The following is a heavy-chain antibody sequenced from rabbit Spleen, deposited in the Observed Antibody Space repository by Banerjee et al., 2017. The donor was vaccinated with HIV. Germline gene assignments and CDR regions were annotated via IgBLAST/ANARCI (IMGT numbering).Heavy chain of an antibody. V-gene: IGHV1S45*01. J-gene: IGHJ4*01. CDR3: ARWASSDGYFDL. CDR2: SYAGSTGFVGAT. CDR1: GFSFSSSDY. Sequence: QEQLVESGGGLVKPGGTLTLTCKASGFSFSSSDYICWVRQAPGKGLEWIACSYAGSTGFVGATYYASWAIGRFTISKTSSTAVALQMTSLTAADTATYFCARWASSDGYFDLWGQGTLVTVS. D-gene: IGHD1-1*01.